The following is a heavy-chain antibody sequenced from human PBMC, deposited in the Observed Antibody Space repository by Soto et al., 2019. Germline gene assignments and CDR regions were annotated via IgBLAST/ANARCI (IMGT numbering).Heavy chain of an antibody. D-gene: IGHD6-6*01. CDR3: ARRATISSAHHFEH. CDR2: ITSSGSNT. CDR1: GFTFSGYN. V-gene: IGHV3-11*01. J-gene: IGHJ4*02. Sequence: QVQLVESGGGLVKPGASLRLSCAASGFTFSGYNMSWIRQAPGKGLEWVSYITSSGSNTFDAESVKGRFTISRDNTMNLLYLQMNSLSAEDTAVYYCARRATISSAHHFEHWGQGTLVTVSS.